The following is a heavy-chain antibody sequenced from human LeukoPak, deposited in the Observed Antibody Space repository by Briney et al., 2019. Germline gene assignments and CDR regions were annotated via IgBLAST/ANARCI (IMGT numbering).Heavy chain of an antibody. V-gene: IGHV4-4*07. J-gene: IGHJ6*03. CDR3: ASTDGGNPSYYYYYYMDV. Sequence: PSETLSLTCTVSGGSISSYYWSWIRQPAGKGLEWIGRIYTSGSTNYNPSLKSRVTMSVDTSKNQFSLKLSSVTAADTAVYYCASTDGGNPSYYYYYYMDVWGKGTTVTVSS. D-gene: IGHD4-23*01. CDR1: GGSISSYY. CDR2: IYTSGST.